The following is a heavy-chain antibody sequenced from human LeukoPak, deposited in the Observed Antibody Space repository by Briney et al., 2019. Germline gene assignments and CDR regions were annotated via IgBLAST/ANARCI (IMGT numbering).Heavy chain of an antibody. J-gene: IGHJ6*02. CDR1: GFTFSSYA. Sequence: GGSLRLSCAASGFTFSSYAMSWVRQAPGKGLEWVSSISSDSNYIFYADSLKGRFTISRDNAKNSLYLQMISLRAEDTAVYYCARVAFGLYVMDVWGQGTTVTVSS. D-gene: IGHD3/OR15-3a*01. CDR3: ARVAFGLYVMDV. CDR2: ISSDSNYI. V-gene: IGHV3-21*01.